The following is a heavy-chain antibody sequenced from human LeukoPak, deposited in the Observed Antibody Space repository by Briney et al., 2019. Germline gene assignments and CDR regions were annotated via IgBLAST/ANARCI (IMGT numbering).Heavy chain of an antibody. Sequence: TSGGSLRLSCAASGFTFSNAWMNWVRQAPGKGLEWVGRSKSKTDGGTTDYAAPVKGRFTISRDDSKNTLYLQMNSLKTEDTAVYYCTTDRGGYCGGDCYFDAFDIWGQGTMVTVSS. CDR1: GFTFSNAW. CDR3: TTDRGGYCGGDCYFDAFDI. D-gene: IGHD2-21*02. CDR2: SKSKTDGGTT. J-gene: IGHJ3*02. V-gene: IGHV3-15*07.